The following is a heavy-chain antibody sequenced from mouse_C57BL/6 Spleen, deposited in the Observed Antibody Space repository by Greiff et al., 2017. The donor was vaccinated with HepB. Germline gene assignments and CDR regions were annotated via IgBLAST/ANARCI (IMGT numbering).Heavy chain of an antibody. Sequence: EVQLQQSGGDLVKPGGSLKLSCAASGFTFSSYGMSWVRQTPDKRLEWVATIRSGGSYTYYPDSVKGRFTISRDNAKNTLYLQMSSLKSEDTAMYYCARRSTGNYFDYWGQGTTLTVSS. D-gene: IGHD4-1*02. CDR3: ARRSTGNYFDY. V-gene: IGHV5-6*01. J-gene: IGHJ2*01. CDR2: IRSGGSYT. CDR1: GFTFSSYG.